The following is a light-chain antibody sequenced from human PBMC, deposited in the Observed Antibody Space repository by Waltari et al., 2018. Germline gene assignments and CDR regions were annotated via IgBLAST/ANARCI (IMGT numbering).Light chain of an antibody. V-gene: IGKV1-16*02. CDR3: QQYNNYPPT. CDR2: DAS. CDR1: QGIDNY. Sequence: TCRASQGIDNYVAWFQQKPGKAPKSLIYDASTLHSGVSSNFSGSGSGTDFTLTISSLQPEDVATYYCQQYNNYPPTFGGGTKVEIK. J-gene: IGKJ4*01.